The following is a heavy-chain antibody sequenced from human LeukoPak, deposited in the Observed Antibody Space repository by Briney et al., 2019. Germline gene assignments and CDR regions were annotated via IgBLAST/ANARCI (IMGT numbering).Heavy chain of an antibody. CDR1: GFTFSDYY. Sequence: GGSLRLSCAASGFTFSDYYMSWIRQAPGKGLEWVSYFSSSGSTIYYADSVKGRFTISRDNAKNSLYLQMNSLRAEDTALYYCARGGRYYYDSSGYHAADDWGQGTLVTVSS. V-gene: IGHV3-11*01. CDR2: FSSSGSTI. D-gene: IGHD3-22*01. CDR3: ARGGRYYYDSSGYHAADD. J-gene: IGHJ4*02.